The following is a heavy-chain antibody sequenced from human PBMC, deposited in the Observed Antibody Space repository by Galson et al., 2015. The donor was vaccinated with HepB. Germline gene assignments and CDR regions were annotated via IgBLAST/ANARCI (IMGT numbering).Heavy chain of an antibody. D-gene: IGHD5-12*01. CDR2: IRSKTNGGTT. CDR3: TGDRKGGYGPFDY. CDR1: GFTFGDYD. Sequence: SLRLSCAASGFTFGDYDMSWFRQAPGKGLEWVGFIRSKTNGGTTEYVASVKGRFTISRHDSKSIAYLQMNNLKTEDTAVYYCTGDRKGGYGPFDYWGQGTLVTVSS. V-gene: IGHV3-49*03. J-gene: IGHJ4*02.